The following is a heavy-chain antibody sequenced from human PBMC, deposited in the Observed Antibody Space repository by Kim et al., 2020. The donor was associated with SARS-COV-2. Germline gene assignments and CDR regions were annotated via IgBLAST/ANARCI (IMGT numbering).Heavy chain of an antibody. D-gene: IGHD2-15*01. V-gene: IGHV3-23*01. CDR1: GFTFSSYA. CDR3: ATEGYCSGGSCYSDAFDI. J-gene: IGHJ3*02. Sequence: GGSLRLSCAASGFTFSSYAMSWVRQAPGKGLEWVSAISGSGGSTYYADSVKGRFTISRDNSKNTLYLQMNSLRAEDTAVYYCATEGYCSGGSCYSDAFDIWGQGTMVTVSS. CDR2: ISGSGGST.